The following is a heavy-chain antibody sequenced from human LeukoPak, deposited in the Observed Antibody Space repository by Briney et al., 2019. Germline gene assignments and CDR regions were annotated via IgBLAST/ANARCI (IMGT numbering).Heavy chain of an antibody. CDR2: IYHSGTT. Sequence: SGALSLTCVVSGCAISSTNWWSWVRQSPGKGVEYIGEIYHSGTTNYTPSLKSRVTISLDKSENHFSLKLTSVTAADTAVYYCARVVVVSATLNDWFDPWGQGILVTVSS. J-gene: IGHJ5*02. V-gene: IGHV4-4*02. D-gene: IGHD2-15*01. CDR3: ARVVVVSATLNDWFDP. CDR1: GCAISSTNW.